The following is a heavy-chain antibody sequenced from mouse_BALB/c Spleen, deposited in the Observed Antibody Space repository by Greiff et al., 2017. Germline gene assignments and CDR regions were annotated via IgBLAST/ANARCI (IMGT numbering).Heavy chain of an antibody. CDR2: IRNKANGYTT. J-gene: IGHJ2*01. D-gene: IGHD1-1*02. Sequence: EVQGVESGGGLVQPGGSLRLSCATSGFTFTDYYMSWVRQPPGKALEWLGFIRNKANGYTTEYSASVKGRFTISRDNSQSILYLQMNTLRAEDSATYYCARTGNYFDYWGQGTTLTVSS. V-gene: IGHV7-3*02. CDR3: ARTGNYFDY. CDR1: GFTFTDYY.